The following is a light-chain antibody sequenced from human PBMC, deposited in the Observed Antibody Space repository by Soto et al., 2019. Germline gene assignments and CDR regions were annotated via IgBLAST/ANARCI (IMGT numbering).Light chain of an antibody. V-gene: IGKV3-20*01. CDR2: AAS. CDR1: QSVYSNS. CDR3: QQYNSYSPLT. J-gene: IGKJ4*01. Sequence: EIVLTQSPGTLSLSPGEGATLSCRASQSVYSNSLAWYQQRPGQAPRLLIYAASTLQSGVPSRFSGSGSGTDFTLTISSLQPDDFATYYCQQYNSYSPLTFGGGTKVDTK.